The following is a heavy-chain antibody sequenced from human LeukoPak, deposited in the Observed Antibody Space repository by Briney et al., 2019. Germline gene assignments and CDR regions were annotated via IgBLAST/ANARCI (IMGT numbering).Heavy chain of an antibody. Sequence: GASVKVSCKASGGTFSSYAISWVRQAPGQGLEWMGGIIPIFGTANYAQKFQGRVTITADESTSTAYMELSSLRSEDTAVYYCARWDERYNWKSDAFDIWGQGTMVTVSS. CDR1: GGTFSSYA. V-gene: IGHV1-69*13. D-gene: IGHD1-1*01. CDR2: IIPIFGTA. J-gene: IGHJ3*02. CDR3: ARWDERYNWKSDAFDI.